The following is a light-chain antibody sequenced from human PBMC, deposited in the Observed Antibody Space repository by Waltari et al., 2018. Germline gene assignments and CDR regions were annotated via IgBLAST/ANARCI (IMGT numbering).Light chain of an antibody. CDR1: SLRSYY. CDR3: NSRDSSGNLWV. CDR2: GKN. J-gene: IGLJ3*02. Sequence: LGQTVRITCQGDSLRSYYASWYQQKPGQAPVLVIYGKNNRPSGIPDRFSGSSSGNTASLTITGAQAEDEADYYCNSRDSSGNLWVFGGGTKLTVL. V-gene: IGLV3-19*01.